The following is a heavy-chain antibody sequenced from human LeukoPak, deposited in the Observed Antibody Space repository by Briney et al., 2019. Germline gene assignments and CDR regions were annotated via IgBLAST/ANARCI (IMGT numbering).Heavy chain of an antibody. CDR3: ARDRTMIVDY. Sequence: GGSLRLSCAASGFTLSSYEMNWVRQAPGKGLEWVSYISSAGTMTYYADSVKGRFTISRDNAKNSLNLHMSSLRVEDTAVYYCARDRTMIVDYWGQGTLVTVSS. J-gene: IGHJ4*02. CDR2: ISSAGTMT. CDR1: GFTLSSYE. V-gene: IGHV3-48*03. D-gene: IGHD3-22*01.